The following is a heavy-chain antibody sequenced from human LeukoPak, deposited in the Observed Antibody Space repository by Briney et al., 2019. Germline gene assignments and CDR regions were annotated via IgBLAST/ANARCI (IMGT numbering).Heavy chain of an antibody. CDR2: INHSGST. Sequence: SETLSLTCVVYGGSFSGYYWSWIRQPPGQGLEWIGEINHSGSTSYNPSLESRATVSVDTSKNQFSLKLSSVTAADTAVYYCARGRGKGYCSGGSCYQGNFDYWGQGTLVTVSS. J-gene: IGHJ4*02. V-gene: IGHV4-34*01. D-gene: IGHD2-15*01. CDR1: GGSFSGYY. CDR3: ARGRGKGYCSGGSCYQGNFDY.